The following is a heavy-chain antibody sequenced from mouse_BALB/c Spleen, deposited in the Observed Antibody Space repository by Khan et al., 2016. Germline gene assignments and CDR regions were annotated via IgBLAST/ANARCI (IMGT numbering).Heavy chain of an antibody. CDR1: GFDFSRYW. CDR3: ARAGYYGYLVN. CDR2: INPDSSTR. D-gene: IGHD1-1*01. Sequence: EVKLLESGGGLVQPGGSLQLSCEASGFDFSRYWMSWVRQDPGKGLEWIGEINPDSSTRNYTPSIKEKLIISRDNAKNTLYLQMRKARSEDTVLYYCARAGYYGYLVNWGQGPLVTVSA. J-gene: IGHJ3*01. V-gene: IGHV4-1*02.